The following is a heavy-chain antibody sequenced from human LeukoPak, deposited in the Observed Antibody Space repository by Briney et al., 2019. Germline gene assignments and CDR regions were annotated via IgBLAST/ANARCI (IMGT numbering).Heavy chain of an antibody. J-gene: IGHJ4*02. V-gene: IGHV3-23*01. CDR1: GFTFRNYA. CDR2: MSASGGSP. D-gene: IGHD6-13*01. Sequence: PGGSLRLSCAASGFTFRNYAMSWVRQAPGKGREWVSGMSASGGSPYYADPVKGRFTMSRDNSKNTLYLQINSLRAEDSAIYYCAKSDRVAAAANHFDYWGQGTLVTVSS. CDR3: AKSDRVAAAANHFDY.